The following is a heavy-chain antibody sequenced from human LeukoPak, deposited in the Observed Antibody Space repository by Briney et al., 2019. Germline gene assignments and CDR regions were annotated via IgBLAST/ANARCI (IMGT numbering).Heavy chain of an antibody. CDR3: TRLLDNDSSGYPDTFDM. V-gene: IGHV4-59*11. CDR1: GGSISSHY. J-gene: IGHJ3*02. CDR2: FYYSGST. Sequence: PSETLSLTCTVSGGSISSHYWSWIRQPPGQGLEWIGYFYYSGSTNYNPSFQSRVTISVDTSKNHFSLKLTSVTAADTAVYYCTRLLDNDSSGYPDTFDMWGQGTMVTVSS. D-gene: IGHD3-22*01.